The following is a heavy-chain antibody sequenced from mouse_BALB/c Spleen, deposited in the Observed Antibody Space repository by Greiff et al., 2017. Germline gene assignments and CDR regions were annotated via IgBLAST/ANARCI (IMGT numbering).Heavy chain of an antibody. V-gene: IGHV3-2*02. CDR3: ARAYYGNYVFYAMDY. CDR1: GYSITRDYA. CDR2: ISYSGST. D-gene: IGHD2-10*01. J-gene: IGHJ4*01. Sequence: ESGPGLVKPSQSLSLTCTVTGYSITRDYAWNWIRQSPGNKLEWMGYISYSGSTSSNPSLKSRISITRYTSKNQFFLQLNSVTTEDPATYYCARAYYGNYVFYAMDYWGQGTSVTVSS.